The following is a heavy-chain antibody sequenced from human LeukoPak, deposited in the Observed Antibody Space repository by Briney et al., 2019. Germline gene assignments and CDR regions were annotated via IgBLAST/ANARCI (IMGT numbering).Heavy chain of an antibody. CDR1: RFTFRSYE. CDR3: EREYNYDGGTYAFDI. CDR2: ISSRSTSI. D-gene: IGHD3-16*01. V-gene: IGHV3-48*03. Sequence: GGSLRLSCAASRFTFRSYEMNWARQAPGKGLEWVSYISSRSTSIYYADSVEGRFTISRDNAKNSLYLQMNSLRAEDTAVYYCEREYNYDGGTYAFDIWGQGTMVTVSS. J-gene: IGHJ3*02.